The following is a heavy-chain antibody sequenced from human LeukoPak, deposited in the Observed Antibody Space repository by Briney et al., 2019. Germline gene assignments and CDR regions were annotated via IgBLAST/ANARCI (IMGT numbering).Heavy chain of an antibody. CDR1: GFTFSSYT. Sequence: PGGSLRLSCAASGFTFSSYTMNWVRQAPGKGLEWVSSIAGSSGYISYADSVKGRFTISRDNAKKSLYLQMTSLTAEDTAVYYCARGLDWYFDLWGRGTLVTVSS. D-gene: IGHD5-12*01. J-gene: IGHJ2*01. CDR3: ARGLDWYFDL. V-gene: IGHV3-21*01. CDR2: IAGSSGYI.